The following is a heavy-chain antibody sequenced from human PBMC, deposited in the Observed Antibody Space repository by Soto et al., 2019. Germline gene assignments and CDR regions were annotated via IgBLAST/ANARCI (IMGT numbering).Heavy chain of an antibody. D-gene: IGHD6-13*01. J-gene: IGHJ3*02. V-gene: IGHV1-69*02. CDR2: IIPILGIA. Sequence: QVQLVQSGAEVKKPGSSVKVSCKASGGTFSSYTISWVRQAPGQGLKWMGRIIPILGIANYAPKFQGRVTITADNTTSTAYMELSSLSSEDTAVYCCAGVAAGIGAFDIGGQGTMVTFSS. CDR1: GGTFSSYT. CDR3: AGVAAGIGAFDI.